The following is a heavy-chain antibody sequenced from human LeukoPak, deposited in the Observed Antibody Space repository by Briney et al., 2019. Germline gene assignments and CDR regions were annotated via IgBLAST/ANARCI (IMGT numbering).Heavy chain of an antibody. CDR3: SRHSGEIYDKSGQYYHDP. CDR1: GGSFTTYY. Sequence: SETLSFTCTVSGGSFTTYYWCWIRQPPGKGLEWIGYIYFSGVTKYNPYSPSLTSRGTISADTSKNQISLKLNSVTAAYAAVYHRSRHSGEIYDKSGQYYHDPRGERILVTVSS. V-gene: IGHV4-59*01. CDR2: IYFSGVT. J-gene: IGHJ5*02. D-gene: IGHD3-22*01.